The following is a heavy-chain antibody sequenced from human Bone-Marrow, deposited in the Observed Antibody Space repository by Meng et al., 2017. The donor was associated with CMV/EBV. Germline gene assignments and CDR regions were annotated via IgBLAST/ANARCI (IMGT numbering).Heavy chain of an antibody. J-gene: IGHJ5*02. CDR1: GFSLNTTGVG. CDR3: ARGGFSYGLLWFDP. CDR2: ISWEDVK. Sequence: QTTSKGSGHPLLNPTQTPKPPCTFSGFSLNTTGVGVGWIRQSPGKALEWLALISWEDVKEYSPSLNTRLTITKDTSKNQVLLTMTNMDPVDTATYYCARGGFSYGLLWFDPWGQGALVTVSS. V-gene: IGHV2-5*02. D-gene: IGHD5-18*01.